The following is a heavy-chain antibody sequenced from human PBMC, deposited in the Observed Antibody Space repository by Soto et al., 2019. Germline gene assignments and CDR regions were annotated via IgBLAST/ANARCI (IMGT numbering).Heavy chain of an antibody. J-gene: IGHJ1*01. D-gene: IGHD2-21*02. CDR1: GFSFIRYA. Sequence: DVHLLESGGGLVQPGGSLRLSCAASGFSFIRYAMIWVRQAPGKGQGGVSGITGSGGTIEYAASVKGRFTISRDNSKNTVDLQMNSLRAEDTAMYYCAKDDVAGDGLWLVADWGQGILVTVS. CDR3: AKDDVAGDGLWLVAD. CDR2: ITGSGGTI. V-gene: IGHV3-23*01.